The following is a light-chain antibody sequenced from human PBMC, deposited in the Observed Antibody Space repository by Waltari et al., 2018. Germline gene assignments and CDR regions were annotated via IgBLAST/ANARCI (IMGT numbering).Light chain of an antibody. CDR3: CSYAGSSSWV. Sequence: QSAPTQPASLAGSPGHSCTTSRTGNSSEVGYQNPVARDQQHPGKAPKLMIYEGSKRASGVFNRVSGSKSGDTASLTISGLQAEDEADYYCCSYAGSSSWVFGGGTKLTVL. V-gene: IGLV2-23*01. CDR2: EGS. CDR1: SSEVGYQNP. J-gene: IGLJ3*02.